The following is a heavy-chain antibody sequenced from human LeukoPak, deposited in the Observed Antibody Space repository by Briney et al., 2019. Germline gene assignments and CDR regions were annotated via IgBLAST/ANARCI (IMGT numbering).Heavy chain of an antibody. D-gene: IGHD5-12*01. CDR2: INPNSGGT. J-gene: IGHJ4*02. CDR1: GGTFSSYA. V-gene: IGHV1-2*02. Sequence: ASVKVSCKASGGTFSSYAISWVRQAPGQGLEWMGWINPNSGGTNYAQKFQGRVTMTRDTSIGTAYMELSRLRSDDTAVYYCARLDIVDIVATITSDYWGQGTLVTVSS. CDR3: ARLDIVDIVATITSDY.